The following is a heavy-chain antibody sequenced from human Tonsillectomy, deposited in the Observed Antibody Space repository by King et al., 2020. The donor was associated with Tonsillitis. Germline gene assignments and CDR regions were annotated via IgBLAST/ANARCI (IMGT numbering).Heavy chain of an antibody. CDR1: GFIFGDYY. J-gene: IGHJ4*02. D-gene: IGHD2-15*01. V-gene: IGHV3-11*05. CDR2: ISRSSIYI. CDR3: ARVLCGGSCSNFDS. Sequence: VQLVESGGGLVKPGGSLRLSCAASGFIFGDYYMSWIRQAPGKGLEWVSYISRSSIYINYADSVKGRFTISRDNAKNSLYLQMNSLRAEDTAVYYCARVLCGGSCSNFDSWGQGTLVTVSS.